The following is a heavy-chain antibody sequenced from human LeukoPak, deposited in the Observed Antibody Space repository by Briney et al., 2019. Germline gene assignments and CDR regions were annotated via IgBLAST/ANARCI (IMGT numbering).Heavy chain of an antibody. Sequence: GGSLRLSCAASGFTFSSYSMNWVRQAPGKGLEWVSSISSSSYIYYADSVKGRFTISRDNAKNSLYLQMNSLRAEDTAVYYCARVVPRLTVTTIANYYYYGMDVWGQGTTVTVSS. V-gene: IGHV3-21*01. CDR3: ARVVPRLTVTTIANYYYYGMDV. D-gene: IGHD4-11*01. CDR2: ISSSSYI. CDR1: GFTFSSYS. J-gene: IGHJ6*02.